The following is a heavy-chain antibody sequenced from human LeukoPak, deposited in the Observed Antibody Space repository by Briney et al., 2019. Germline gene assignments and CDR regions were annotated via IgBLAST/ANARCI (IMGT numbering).Heavy chain of an antibody. Sequence: QPGGSLRLSCAASGFTFSSYEMNWVRQAPGKGLEWVSYISSSGSTIYYADSVKGRFTISRDNAKNSLYLQMNSLRAEDTAVYYCASNRYHGDYVGYWGQGTLVTVSS. CDR3: ASNRYHGDYVGY. J-gene: IGHJ4*02. CDR2: ISSSGSTI. V-gene: IGHV3-48*03. D-gene: IGHD4-17*01. CDR1: GFTFSSYE.